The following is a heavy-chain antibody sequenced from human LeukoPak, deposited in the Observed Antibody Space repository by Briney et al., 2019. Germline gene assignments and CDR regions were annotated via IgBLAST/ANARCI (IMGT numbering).Heavy chain of an antibody. D-gene: IGHD2-2*01. CDR3: ARDDYCSSTSCYPPDY. V-gene: IGHV1-18*01. Sequence: ASVKVSCKASGYPFTSYAIAWVRQAPGQGLEWMGWISGYNGKANYAQKIQGRVTMTTDTSTSTAYMELRSLRSDDTAVYYCARDDYCSSTSCYPPDYWGQGTLVTVSS. J-gene: IGHJ4*02. CDR2: ISGYNGKA. CDR1: GYPFTSYA.